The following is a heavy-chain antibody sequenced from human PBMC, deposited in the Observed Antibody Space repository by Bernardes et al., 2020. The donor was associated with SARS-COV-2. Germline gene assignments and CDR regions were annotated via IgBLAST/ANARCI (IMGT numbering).Heavy chain of an antibody. V-gene: IGHV4-34*01. CDR3: ARYISGWYYFDY. CDR1: GGSFSDYY. D-gene: IGHD6-19*01. J-gene: IGHJ4*02. Sequence: SETLSLTCAVYGGSFSDYYWSWIRQPPGKGLEWVGEINDSGSTNSNPSLKSRVTISVDTSKNQFSLKLSSVTAADTAVYYCARYISGWYYFDYWGPGTLVTVS. CDR2: INDSGST.